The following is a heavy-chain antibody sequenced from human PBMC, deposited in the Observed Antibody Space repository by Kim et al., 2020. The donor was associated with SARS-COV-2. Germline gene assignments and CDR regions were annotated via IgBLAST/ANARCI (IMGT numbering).Heavy chain of an antibody. CDR3: ARGLKDCSSTSCFPYYYYGMDV. J-gene: IGHJ6*02. D-gene: IGHD2-2*01. CDR2: IIPIFGTA. V-gene: IGHV1-69*13. Sequence: SVKVSCKASGGTFSSYAISWVRQAPGQGLEWMGGIIPIFGTANYAQKFQGRVTITADESTSTAYMELSSLRSEDTAVYYCARGLKDCSSTSCFPYYYYGMDVWGQGTTVTVSS. CDR1: GGTFSSYA.